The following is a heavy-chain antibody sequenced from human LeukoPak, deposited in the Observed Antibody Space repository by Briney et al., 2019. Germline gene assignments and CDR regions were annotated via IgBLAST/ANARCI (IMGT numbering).Heavy chain of an antibody. CDR1: GGSISSYY. CDR3: ARHHPRGYCSSTSCFNWFDP. CDR2: IYYSGST. V-gene: IGHV4-59*08. Sequence: SETLSLTCTVSGGSISSYYWSWIRQPPGKGLEWIGYIYYSGSTNYNPSLKSRVTISVDTSKNQFSLKLSSVAAADTAVYYCARHHPRGYCSSTSCFNWFDPWGQGTLVTVSS. J-gene: IGHJ5*02. D-gene: IGHD2-2*01.